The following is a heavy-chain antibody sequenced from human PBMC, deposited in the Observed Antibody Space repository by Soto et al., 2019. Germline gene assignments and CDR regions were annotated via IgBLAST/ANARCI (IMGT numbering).Heavy chain of an antibody. D-gene: IGHD4-17*01. CDR2: ISAYNGNT. CDR1: GYTFTSYG. Sequence: ASVKVSCKASGYTFTSYGISWVRQAPGQGLEWMGWISAYNGNTNYAQKLQGRVTMTTDTSTSTAYMELRSLRSDDPAVYYCARKPYGDYDLEFDYWGQGTLVTVSS. CDR3: ARKPYGDYDLEFDY. V-gene: IGHV1-18*01. J-gene: IGHJ4*02.